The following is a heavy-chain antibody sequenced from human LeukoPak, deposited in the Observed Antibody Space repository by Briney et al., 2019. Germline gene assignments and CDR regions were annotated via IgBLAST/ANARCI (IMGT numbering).Heavy chain of an antibody. J-gene: IGHJ6*03. CDR1: GFTFSSYS. CDR2: ISSSSSYI. CDR3: ARGIPIAARRRRDYYYYMDV. V-gene: IGHV3-21*01. Sequence: PGGSLRLSCAASGFTFSSYSMNWVRQAPGKGLKWVSSISSSSSYIYYADSVKGRFTISRDNAKNSLYLQMNSLRAEDTAVYYCARGIPIAARRRRDYYYYMDVWGKGTTVTVSS. D-gene: IGHD6-6*01.